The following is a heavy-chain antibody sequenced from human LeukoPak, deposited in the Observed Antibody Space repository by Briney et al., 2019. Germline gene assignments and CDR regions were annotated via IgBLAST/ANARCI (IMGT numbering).Heavy chain of an antibody. D-gene: IGHD2-21*02. CDR1: GFTFSSYW. CDR3: ARRQVGGDWDFDY. CDR2: IKQDGSEK. J-gene: IGHJ4*02. V-gene: IGHV3-7*01. Sequence: PGGSLRLSCAASGFTFSSYWMSRVRQAPGKGLEWVANIKQDGSEKYYVDSVKGRFTISRDNAKNSLYLQMNSLRAEDTAVYYCARRQVGGDWDFDYWGQGTLVTVSS.